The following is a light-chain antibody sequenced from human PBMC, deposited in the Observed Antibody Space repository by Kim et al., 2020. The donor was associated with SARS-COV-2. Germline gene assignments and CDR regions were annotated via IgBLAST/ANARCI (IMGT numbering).Light chain of an antibody. CDR2: DTS. CDR3: QQYGSSPYT. CDR1: QTFSSKY. Sequence: SPGERATLSCGASQTFSSKYLAWYQQKAGLAPKRLIYDTSRRATGIPDRFSGSGSGTDFTLTISRLEPEDFAVYYCQQYGSSPYTFGQGTKLEIK. J-gene: IGKJ2*01. V-gene: IGKV3D-20*01.